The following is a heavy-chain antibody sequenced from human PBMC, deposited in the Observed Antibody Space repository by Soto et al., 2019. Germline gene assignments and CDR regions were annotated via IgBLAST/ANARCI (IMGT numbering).Heavy chain of an antibody. CDR2: TYYSGST. CDR1: GGSISSYY. V-gene: IGHV4-59*01. Sequence: SETLSLTCTVSGGSISSYYWSWIRQPPGKGLEWIGYTYYSGSTNYNPSLKSRVTISVDTSKNQFSLKLSSVTAADTAVYYCASGYGDYLTYMDVWGKGTTVTVSS. D-gene: IGHD4-17*01. J-gene: IGHJ6*03. CDR3: ASGYGDYLTYMDV.